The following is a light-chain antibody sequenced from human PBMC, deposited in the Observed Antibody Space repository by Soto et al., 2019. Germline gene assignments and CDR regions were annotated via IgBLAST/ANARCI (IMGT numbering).Light chain of an antibody. V-gene: IGLV2-23*01. CDR2: EGS. CDR1: SSDVGSYNF. CDR3: CSYAGSSTWV. J-gene: IGLJ3*02. Sequence: QSALTQPASVSGSPGQSITISCTGTSSDVGSYNFVSWYQQHPGKAPKLMIYEGSKRPSGVSNLFSGSKSGNTASLTISGLQAEDEADYYCCSYAGSSTWVFGGGTKLTVL.